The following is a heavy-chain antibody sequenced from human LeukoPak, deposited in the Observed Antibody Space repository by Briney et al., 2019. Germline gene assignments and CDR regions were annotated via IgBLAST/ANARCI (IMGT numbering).Heavy chain of an antibody. D-gene: IGHD1-1*01. CDR3: ARRRNWNDVLDY. CDR1: GGSFSGYY. Sequence: SETLSLTCAVYGGSFSGYYWSWIRQPPGKGLEWIGEISYSGNTNYNPSLESRVTISVDTSKNQFSLKLNPMTAADTAVYYCARRRNWNDVLDYWGRGTLVTVSS. CDR2: ISYSGNT. J-gene: IGHJ4*01. V-gene: IGHV4-34*01.